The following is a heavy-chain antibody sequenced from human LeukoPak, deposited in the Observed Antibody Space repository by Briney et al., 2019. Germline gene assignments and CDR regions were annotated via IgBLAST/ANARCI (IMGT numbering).Heavy chain of an antibody. CDR2: INPNSGGT. CDR1: VYTFTGYY. V-gene: IGHV1-2*06. CDR3: ARTFTPYSSSFPFDY. J-gene: IGHJ4*02. Sequence: ASVKVSCKASVYTFTGYYMHWVRQAPGQGLEWMGRINPNSGGTNYAQKFQGRVTMARDTSISTAYMELSRLRSDDTAVYYCARTFTPYSSSFPFDYWGQGTLVTVSS. D-gene: IGHD6-6*01.